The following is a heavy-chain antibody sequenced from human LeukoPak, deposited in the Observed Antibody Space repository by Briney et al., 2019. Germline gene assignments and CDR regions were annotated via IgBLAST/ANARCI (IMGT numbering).Heavy chain of an antibody. V-gene: IGHV3-23*01. J-gene: IGHJ4*02. CDR3: AKRGVVIRVILVGFHKEAYYFDS. Sequence: GGSLRLSCRVSGITLSNYGMSWVRQAPGKGLEWVAGISGSGGSTDYADSVKGRFTISRDNPKNTLYLQMTSLRAEDTAVYFCAKRGVVIRVILVGFHKEAYYFDSWGQGALVTVSS. D-gene: IGHD3-22*01. CDR2: ISGSGGST. CDR1: GITLSNYG.